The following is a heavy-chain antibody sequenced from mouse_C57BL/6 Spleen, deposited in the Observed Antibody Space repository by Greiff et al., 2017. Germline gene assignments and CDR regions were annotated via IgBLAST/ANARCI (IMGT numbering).Heavy chain of an antibody. D-gene: IGHD1-1*01. CDR1: GFNIKDYY. V-gene: IGHV14-2*01. J-gene: IGHJ4*01. CDR3: ASPITTDAMDY. Sequence: EVQLQQSGAELVKPGASVKLSCTASGFNIKDYYMHWVKKRTEQGLEWIGRIDPEDGETKYAPKFQGKATITADTSSNTAYLQLSSLTSEDTAVYYCASPITTDAMDYWGQGTSVTVSS. CDR2: IDPEDGET.